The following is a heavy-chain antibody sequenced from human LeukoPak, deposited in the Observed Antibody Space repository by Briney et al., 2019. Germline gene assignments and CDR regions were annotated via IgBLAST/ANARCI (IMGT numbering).Heavy chain of an antibody. Sequence: SETLSLTCTVSGGSISSSSYYWSWIRQPAGKGLEWIGRIYTSGSTNYNPSLKSRVTISVDTSKNQFSLKLSSVTAADTAVYYCARHLVGATPIWFDPWGQGTLVTVSS. CDR1: GGSISSSSYY. CDR3: ARHLVGATPIWFDP. CDR2: IYTSGST. V-gene: IGHV4-61*02. D-gene: IGHD1-26*01. J-gene: IGHJ5*02.